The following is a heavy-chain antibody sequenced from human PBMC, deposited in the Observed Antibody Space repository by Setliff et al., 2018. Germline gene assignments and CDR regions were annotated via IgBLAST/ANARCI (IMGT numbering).Heavy chain of an antibody. J-gene: IGHJ5*02. CDR2: ISPHKSDT. Sequence: GASVKVSCKASGYSFINYGITWVRQAPGQGLEWMGWISPHKSDTNYAQKFQGRVSMTTDTSTSTAYMELRNLRSDDTALYYCARAPLMVVVPPDAHRFDPWGQGTLVTVSS. D-gene: IGHD2-2*01. CDR3: ARAPLMVVVPPDAHRFDP. V-gene: IGHV1-18*01. CDR1: GYSFINYG.